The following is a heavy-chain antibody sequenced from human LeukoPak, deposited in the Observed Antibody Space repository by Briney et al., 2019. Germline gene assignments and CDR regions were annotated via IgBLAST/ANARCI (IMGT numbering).Heavy chain of an antibody. D-gene: IGHD7-27*01. CDR1: GVSISYYY. V-gene: IGHV4-59*01. J-gene: IGHJ4*02. CDR3: ARVEWGSLDF. CDR2: IYYTGST. Sequence: SETLSLTCTVSGVSISYYYWSWIRQPPGKGLEWLGYIYYTGSTNYNPFLESRVTISVDTSKSQFSLKLNSVTAADTAVYYCARVEWGSLDFWGQGTLVTVSS.